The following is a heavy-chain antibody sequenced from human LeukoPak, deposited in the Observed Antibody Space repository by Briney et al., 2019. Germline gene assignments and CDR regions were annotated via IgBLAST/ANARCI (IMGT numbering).Heavy chain of an antibody. CDR1: GGSISSSNW. J-gene: IGHJ6*03. Sequence: SGTLSLTCAVSGGSISSSNWWSWVRQPPGKGLEWIGEIYHSGSTNYNPSLKSRVTISVDTSKNQFSLKLSSVTAADTAVYYCARRANYYGSGSGKAAYYYYMDVWGKGTTVTISS. V-gene: IGHV4-4*02. CDR2: IYHSGST. CDR3: ARRANYYGSGSGKAAYYYYMDV. D-gene: IGHD3-10*01.